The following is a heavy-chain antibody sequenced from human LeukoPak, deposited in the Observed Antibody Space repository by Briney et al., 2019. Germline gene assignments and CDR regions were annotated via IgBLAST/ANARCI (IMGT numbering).Heavy chain of an antibody. V-gene: IGHV4-39*01. CDR2: IYYSGTT. J-gene: IGHJ4*02. CDR3: ARHYSPVARYFSLDY. Sequence: SETLSLTCTVSGGPISSSTYYWGWIRQPPGRGLEWIGTIYYSGTTYYNPSLKSRITISVDTSKAQFSLKLSSVTAADTAVYYCARHYSPVARYFSLDYWGQGTLVTVSS. D-gene: IGHD3-9*01. CDR1: GGPISSSTYY.